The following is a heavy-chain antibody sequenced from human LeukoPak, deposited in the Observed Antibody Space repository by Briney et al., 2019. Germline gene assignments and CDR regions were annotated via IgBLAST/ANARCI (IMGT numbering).Heavy chain of an antibody. CDR1: GFTFSSYG. Sequence: GGSLRLSCAASGFTFSSYGMHWVRQAPGKGLEWVAVIWYDGSNKYYADSVKGRFTISRDNSKNTLYLQMNSLRAEDTAVYYCARGVRIAAAGTEEGGWFDPWGQGTLVTVSS. CDR3: ARGVRIAAAGTEEGGWFDP. J-gene: IGHJ5*02. D-gene: IGHD6-13*01. V-gene: IGHV3-33*01. CDR2: IWYDGSNK.